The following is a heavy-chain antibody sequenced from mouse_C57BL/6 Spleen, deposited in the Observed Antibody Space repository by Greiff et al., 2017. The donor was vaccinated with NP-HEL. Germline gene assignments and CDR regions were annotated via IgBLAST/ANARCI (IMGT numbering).Heavy chain of an antibody. CDR1: GYTFTDYY. J-gene: IGHJ3*01. V-gene: IGHV1-75*01. CDR2: IFPGSGST. Sequence: VQRVESGPELVKPGASVKISCKASGYTFTDYYINWVKQRPGQGLEWIGWIFPGSGSTYYNEKFKGKATLTVDKSSSTAYMLLSSLTSEDSAVYFCARETGGLERTWFAYWGQGTLVTVSA. D-gene: IGHD2-4*01. CDR3: ARETGGLERTWFAY.